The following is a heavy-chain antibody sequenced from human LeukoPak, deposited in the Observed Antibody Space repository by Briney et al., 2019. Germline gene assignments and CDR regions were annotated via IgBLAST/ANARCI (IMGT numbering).Heavy chain of an antibody. CDR1: GGSFSGYY. CDR3: ARERVYGGNSLDY. D-gene: IGHD4-23*01. Sequence: PSETLSLTCAVYGGSFSGYYWSWIRQPPGKGLEWIGYIYYSGSTYYNPSLKSRVTISVDTSKNQFSLKLSSVTAADTAVYYCARERVYGGNSLDYWGQGTLVTVSS. J-gene: IGHJ4*02. CDR2: IYYSGST. V-gene: IGHV4-30-4*01.